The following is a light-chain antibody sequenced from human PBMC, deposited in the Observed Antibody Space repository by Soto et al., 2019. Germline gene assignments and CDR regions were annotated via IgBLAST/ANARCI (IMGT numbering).Light chain of an antibody. V-gene: IGKV1-5*01. J-gene: IGKJ4*01. CDR3: QQYDKQPVT. CDR2: DVS. Sequence: DIEMSQSPSSLSASVGDRVTITCRASQSLNRWLAWYQQKPGKAPQLLIYDVSNLQPGVASRFSGSGSGTDFTFTISTLQPEDIGTFYCQQYDKQPVTFGGGTKVEIK. CDR1: QSLNRW.